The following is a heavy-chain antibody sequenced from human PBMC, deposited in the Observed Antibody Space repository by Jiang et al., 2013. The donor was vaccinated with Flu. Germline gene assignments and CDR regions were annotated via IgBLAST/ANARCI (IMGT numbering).Heavy chain of an antibody. J-gene: IGHJ4*02. CDR2: STHSGRT. V-gene: IGHV4-34*01. D-gene: IGHD2/OR15-2a*01. CDR3: ARSPGSYFFDF. CDR1: GGSFSGSY. Sequence: LLKPSETLSLTCVVYGGSFSGSYWNWIRQPPGKGLEWIGESTHSGRTKYNPSLKSRVTISVDTSKNQFSLKLTSVTAADTALYYCARSPGSYFFDFWGQGTVVTVSS.